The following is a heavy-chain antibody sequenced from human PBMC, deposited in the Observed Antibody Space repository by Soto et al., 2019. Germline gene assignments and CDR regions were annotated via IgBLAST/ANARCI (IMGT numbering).Heavy chain of an antibody. D-gene: IGHD3-16*01. J-gene: IGHJ4*02. V-gene: IGHV1-18*01. CDR2: MSAYNGNT. CDR3: AMNFTGWLHDGVDS. Sequence: QVHLVQSGAEVKMPGASVKVSCKASGFTFTSYAFTWVRQAPGQGLEWMGWMSAYNGNTNYARNFRGRVPVTTDSSTSTVYIELGSLPSDDSGLYFWAMNFTGWLHDGVDSWGQGTLVSVSA. CDR1: GFTFTSYA.